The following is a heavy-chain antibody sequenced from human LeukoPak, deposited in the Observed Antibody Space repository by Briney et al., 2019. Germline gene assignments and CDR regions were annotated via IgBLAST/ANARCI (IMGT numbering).Heavy chain of an antibody. Sequence: VASVKVSCKASGYTFTSYSMHWVRQAPGQGLEWMGEINPSSGSTRSAQKFQDRVTVTRDTSTSTVYLELRSLRSGDTAVFYCARRTAGAAPDYWGQGTLVTVSS. D-gene: IGHD6-13*01. J-gene: IGHJ4*02. V-gene: IGHV1-46*01. CDR1: GYTFTSYS. CDR3: ARRTAGAAPDY. CDR2: INPSSGST.